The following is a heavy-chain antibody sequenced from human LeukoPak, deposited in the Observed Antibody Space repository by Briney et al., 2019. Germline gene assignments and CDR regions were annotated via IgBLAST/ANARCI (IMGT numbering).Heavy chain of an antibody. CDR2: ISTSSSSK. CDR3: ARDIGV. V-gene: IGHV3-48*01. J-gene: IGHJ6*04. Sequence: GGSLRLSCAASGFTFSSFAMNWVRQAPGKGLEWVSYISTSSSSKYYADSVKGRFTISRDNAKNSLYLQMNSLRAEDTAVYYCARDIGVWGKGTTVTVSS. CDR1: GFTFSSFA.